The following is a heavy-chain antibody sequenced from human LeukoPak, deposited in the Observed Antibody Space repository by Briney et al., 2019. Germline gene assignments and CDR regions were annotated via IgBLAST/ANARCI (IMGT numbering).Heavy chain of an antibody. J-gene: IGHJ4*02. CDR1: GGSISRYY. Sequence: PSETLSLTCTVSGGSISRYYWSWIRQPPGKGLEWIGYIYYSGSTNYNPSLKSRVTISVDTSKNQFSLKRSSVTAADTAVYYCARVGTYGSGSYLSWLDYWGQGTLVTVSS. CDR3: ARVGTYGSGSYLSWLDY. CDR2: IYYSGST. D-gene: IGHD3-10*01. V-gene: IGHV4-59*01.